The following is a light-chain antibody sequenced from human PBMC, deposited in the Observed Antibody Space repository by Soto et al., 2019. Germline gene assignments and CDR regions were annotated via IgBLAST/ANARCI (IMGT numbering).Light chain of an antibody. Sequence: DIQMNQSPSSLSASVGDRVTITCRASQSIRSYLNWYQQTPGKAPKIMIYAASSLQSGVPSRFSGSGAGTGFTLTISSLQTEDFATDYCQQSYSSRLTFGGGTQVDIK. J-gene: IGKJ4*01. V-gene: IGKV1-39*01. CDR3: QQSYSSRLT. CDR2: AAS. CDR1: QSIRSY.